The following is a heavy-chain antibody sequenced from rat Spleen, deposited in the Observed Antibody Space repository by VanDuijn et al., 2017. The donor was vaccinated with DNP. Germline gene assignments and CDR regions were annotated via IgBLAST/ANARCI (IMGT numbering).Heavy chain of an antibody. Sequence: EVKLVASGGGLVQPGRSLKLSCAASGFIFFDYWMGWVRQAPGKGLEWIGEINKDSSRINYNTSLRDKFTISRDNVQNTLHLQTTTLGSEDTAIYFCTRGPNYGGDSDYFDYWGQGVMVTVSS. V-gene: IGHV4-2*01. CDR1: GFIFFDYW. CDR2: INKDSSRI. CDR3: TRGPNYGGDSDYFDY. J-gene: IGHJ2*01. D-gene: IGHD1-11*01.